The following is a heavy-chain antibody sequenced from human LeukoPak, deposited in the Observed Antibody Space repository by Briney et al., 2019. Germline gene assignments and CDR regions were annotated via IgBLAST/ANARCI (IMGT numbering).Heavy chain of an antibody. D-gene: IGHD3-3*01. V-gene: IGHV4-39*01. CDR3: ARHYYDFWSGYIFDY. J-gene: IGHJ4*02. Sequence: SETLSLTCTVSGGSISSSSYYWGWIRQPPGKGLEWIGSIYYSGSTYHNPSLKSRVTISVDTSKNQFSLKLSSVTAADTAVYYCARHYYDFWSGYIFDYWGQGTLVTVSS. CDR2: IYYSGST. CDR1: GGSISSSSYY.